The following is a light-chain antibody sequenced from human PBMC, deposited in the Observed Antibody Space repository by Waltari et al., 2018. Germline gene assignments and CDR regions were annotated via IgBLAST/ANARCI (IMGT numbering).Light chain of an antibody. CDR2: DAS. Sequence: IVLTPSPAPLSLSPGERDTLSCRASQSVSSYLAWYQQKPGQAPRLLIYDASNRATGIPARLSGSGSGTDFTLTISSLEPEDFAVYYCQQRSNWPRYTFGQGTKLEI. CDR1: QSVSSY. J-gene: IGKJ2*01. CDR3: QQRSNWPRYT. V-gene: IGKV3-11*01.